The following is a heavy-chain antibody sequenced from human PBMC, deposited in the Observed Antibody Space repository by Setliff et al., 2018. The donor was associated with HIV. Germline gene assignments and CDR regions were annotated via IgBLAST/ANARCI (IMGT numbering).Heavy chain of an antibody. D-gene: IGHD1-26*01. CDR3: ARHEWAVGALYYFDY. CDR2: IYTSGST. Sequence: SETLSLTCTVSGGSISSYYWSWIRQPPGKGLEWIGYIYTSGSTNYNPSLKCRVTISVDTSKNQFSLKLSSVTAADTAVYYCARHEWAVGALYYFDYWGQGTLVTVSS. J-gene: IGHJ4*02. V-gene: IGHV4-4*09. CDR1: GGSISSYY.